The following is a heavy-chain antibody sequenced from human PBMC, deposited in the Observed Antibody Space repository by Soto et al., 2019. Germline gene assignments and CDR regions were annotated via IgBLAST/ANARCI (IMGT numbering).Heavy chain of an antibody. CDR3: ARSKVVITQNDY. Sequence: ASLNVYCKAVGYTFTIYPIHCVRKTPGQRLEWMGWINAGNGNTKYSQKFQGRVTITRDTSASTAYMELSSLRSEDTAVYYCARSKVVITQNDYWGQGTLVPVS. D-gene: IGHD3-22*01. V-gene: IGHV1-3*01. CDR1: GYTFTIYP. J-gene: IGHJ4*02. CDR2: INAGNGNT.